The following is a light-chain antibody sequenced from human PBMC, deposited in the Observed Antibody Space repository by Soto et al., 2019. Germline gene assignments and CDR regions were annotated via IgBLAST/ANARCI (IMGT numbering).Light chain of an antibody. V-gene: IGKV2-28*01. Sequence: DIVMTQSPLSLPVTPGEPASTSCRSSQSLLHSNGYTYLDWYLQKPGQSPQLLIYLGSNRASGVPDRFSGSGSGTDFTLQISRVEAEDVGVYYCMQALQTPSFGGGTKVDIK. J-gene: IGKJ4*01. CDR3: MQALQTPS. CDR2: LGS. CDR1: QSLLHSNGYTY.